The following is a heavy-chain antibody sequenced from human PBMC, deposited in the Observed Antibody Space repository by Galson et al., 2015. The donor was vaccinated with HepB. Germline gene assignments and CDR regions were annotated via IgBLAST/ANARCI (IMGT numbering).Heavy chain of an antibody. Sequence: SLRLSCAASGFTFSSYAMSWVRQAPGKGLEWVSGISGSGGSTYYADSVKGRFTISRDNSKNTLYVQMHSLRAEDTAAYYCAKVNPWNGIDFWGQGTMVTVSS. CDR3: AKVNPWNGIDF. J-gene: IGHJ3*01. CDR1: GFTFSSYA. D-gene: IGHD1-1*01. V-gene: IGHV3-23*01. CDR2: ISGSGGST.